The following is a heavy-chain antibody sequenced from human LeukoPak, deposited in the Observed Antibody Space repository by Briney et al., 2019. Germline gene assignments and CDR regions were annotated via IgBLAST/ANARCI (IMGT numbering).Heavy chain of an antibody. J-gene: IGHJ5*02. D-gene: IGHD2-15*01. CDR1: GGTFSSYA. CDR2: IIPIFGTA. Sequence: GASVKVSCEASGGTFSSYAISWVRQAPGQGLEWMGGIIPIFGTANYAQKFQGRVTITADESTSTAYMELSSLRSEDTAVYYCARLVVVAATRWFDPWGQGTLVTVSS. V-gene: IGHV1-69*13. CDR3: ARLVVVAATRWFDP.